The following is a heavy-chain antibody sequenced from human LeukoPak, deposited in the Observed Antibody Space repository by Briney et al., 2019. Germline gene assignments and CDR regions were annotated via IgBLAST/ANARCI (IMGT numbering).Heavy chain of an antibody. D-gene: IGHD5-18*01. J-gene: IGHJ4*02. CDR1: GLTVSSNY. V-gene: IGHV3-66*01. CDR3: ARARDTAMVPSSPFTPFDY. CDR2: IYSGGST. Sequence: GGSLRLSCAASGLTVSSNYMSWVRQAPGKGLEWVSVIYSGGSTYYADSVKGRFTISRDNSKNMLYLQMNSLRAEDTAVYYCARARDTAMVPSSPFTPFDYWGQGTLVTVSS.